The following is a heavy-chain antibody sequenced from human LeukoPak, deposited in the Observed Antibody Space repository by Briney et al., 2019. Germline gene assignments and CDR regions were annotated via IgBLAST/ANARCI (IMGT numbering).Heavy chain of an antibody. D-gene: IGHD5-18*01. Sequence: SETLSLTCKVSGASVSNYYWTWIRQSPGKGLEWIGYMYTNGITTYSPSLKNRVTISVDTSENQVSLRLISVTAADTAIYFCARPGVGSGRYGAFDIWGQGTMVTVSS. J-gene: IGHJ3*02. CDR3: ARPGVGSGRYGAFDI. CDR2: MYTNGIT. CDR1: GASVSNYY. V-gene: IGHV4-59*02.